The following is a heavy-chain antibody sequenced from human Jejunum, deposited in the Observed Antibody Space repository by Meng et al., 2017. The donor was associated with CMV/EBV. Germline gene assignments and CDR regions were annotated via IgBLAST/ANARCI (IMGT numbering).Heavy chain of an antibody. CDR3: ARVPPSGIYRLDY. D-gene: IGHD3-16*02. V-gene: IGHV4-39*07. CDR2: IDYTGTT. CDR1: GDSLSNSRHF. J-gene: IGHJ4*02. Sequence: HLQLQESGPGLVKPSETLSLTCTVSGDSLSNSRHFWGWIRQPPGKGLEWIANIDYTGTTYYNPSLKSRVTISRDTSKNQFSLKLNSVTAADTAVYYCARVPPSGIYRLDYWGQGALVTVSS.